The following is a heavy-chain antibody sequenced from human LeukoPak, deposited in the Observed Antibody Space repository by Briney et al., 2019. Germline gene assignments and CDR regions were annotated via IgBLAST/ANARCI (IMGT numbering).Heavy chain of an antibody. Sequence: SETLSLTCTVSGGSISSGSYYWSWIRQPAGKGLEWIGRIYTSGSTNYNPSLKSRVTISVDTSKNQFSLKLRSVTAADTAVYYCARGLWFGELSAEYWGQGTLVTVSS. CDR2: IYTSGST. CDR1: GGSISSGSYY. J-gene: IGHJ4*02. D-gene: IGHD3-10*01. V-gene: IGHV4-61*02. CDR3: ARGLWFGELSAEY.